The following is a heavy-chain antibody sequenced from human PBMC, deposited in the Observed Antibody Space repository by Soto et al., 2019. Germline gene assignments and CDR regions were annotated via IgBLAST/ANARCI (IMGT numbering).Heavy chain of an antibody. V-gene: IGHV1-69*06. D-gene: IGHD3-22*01. CDR3: ASTKYDSSAYYYWYLGL. Sequence: QVELVQSGAEVNKPGSSVKVSCQASEDTFRNYAISWVRQAPGQGLEWMGGIIPIFGTANYAQKLQGRVMITADTSANTVYLTLSSLRSEDTAVYYCASTKYDSSAYYYWYLGLWGRGTLVTVSS. J-gene: IGHJ2*01. CDR2: IIPIFGTA. CDR1: EDTFRNYA.